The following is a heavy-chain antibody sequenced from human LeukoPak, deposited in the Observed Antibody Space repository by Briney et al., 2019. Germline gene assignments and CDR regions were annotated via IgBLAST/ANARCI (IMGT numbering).Heavy chain of an antibody. V-gene: IGHV3-30*18. D-gene: IGHD6-19*01. Sequence: GRSLRLSCAASGFTFSSYGMHWVRQAPGKGLEWVAVISYDGSNKYYADSAKGRFTISRDNSKNTLYLQMNSLRAEDTAVYYCAKDRYSSGFDYWGQGTLVTVSS. J-gene: IGHJ4*02. CDR2: ISYDGSNK. CDR1: GFTFSSYG. CDR3: AKDRYSSGFDY.